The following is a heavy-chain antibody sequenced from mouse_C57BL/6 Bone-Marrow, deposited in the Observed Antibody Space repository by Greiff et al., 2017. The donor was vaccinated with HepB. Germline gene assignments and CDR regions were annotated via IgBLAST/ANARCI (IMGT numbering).Heavy chain of an antibody. V-gene: IGHV5-4*01. CDR3: ARYCYYGSSWFAY. CDR1: GFTFSSYA. D-gene: IGHD1-1*01. Sequence: EVQVVESGGGLVKPGGSLKLSCAASGFTFSSYAMSWVRQTPEKRLEWVATISDGGSYTYYPDNVKGRFTISRDNAKNNLYLQMSHLKSEDTAMYYCARYCYYGSSWFAYWGQGTLVTVSA. J-gene: IGHJ3*01. CDR2: ISDGGSYT.